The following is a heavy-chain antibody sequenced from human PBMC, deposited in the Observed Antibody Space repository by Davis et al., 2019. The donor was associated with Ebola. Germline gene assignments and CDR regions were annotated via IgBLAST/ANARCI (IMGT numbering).Heavy chain of an antibody. Sequence: PSETLSLTCTVSGGSISSGGYYWSWIRQHPGKGLEWIGYIYYSGSTYYNPSLKSRVTISVDTSKNQFSLKLSSVTAADTAVYYCARDYYASTGPYYYYYMDVWGKGTAVTVSS. J-gene: IGHJ6*03. CDR2: IYYSGST. CDR1: GGSISSGGYY. D-gene: IGHD3-22*01. V-gene: IGHV4-31*03. CDR3: ARDYYASTGPYYYYYMDV.